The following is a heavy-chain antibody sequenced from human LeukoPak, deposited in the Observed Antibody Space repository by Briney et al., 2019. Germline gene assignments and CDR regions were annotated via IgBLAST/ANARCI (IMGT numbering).Heavy chain of an antibody. Sequence: TSETLSLTCTVSGGSISSYYWSWIRQPPGKGLEWIGYIYYSGSTNYNPSLKNRVTISVDTSKNQFSLKLSSVTAADTAVYYCARGISSSWVDYWGQGTLVTVSS. J-gene: IGHJ4*02. CDR2: IYYSGST. CDR3: ARGISSSWVDY. V-gene: IGHV4-59*01. CDR1: GGSISSYY. D-gene: IGHD6-13*01.